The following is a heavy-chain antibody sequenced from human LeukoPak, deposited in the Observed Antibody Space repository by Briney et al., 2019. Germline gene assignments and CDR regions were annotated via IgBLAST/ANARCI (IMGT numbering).Heavy chain of an antibody. J-gene: IGHJ4*02. CDR3: AKPPLLWFGELLSEFDY. Sequence: GGSLRLSCAASGFTFSSYAMSWVRQAPGKGLEWVSAISGSGGSTYYADSVKGRFTISRDNSKNTLYLQMNSLRAEDTAVYYCAKPPLLWFGELLSEFDYWGQGTLVTVSS. D-gene: IGHD3-10*01. CDR1: GFTFSSYA. CDR2: ISGSGGST. V-gene: IGHV3-23*01.